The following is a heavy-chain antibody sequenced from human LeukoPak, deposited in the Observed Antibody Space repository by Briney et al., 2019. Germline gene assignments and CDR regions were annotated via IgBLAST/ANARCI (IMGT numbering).Heavy chain of an antibody. J-gene: IGHJ4*02. CDR3: AKVWRVLYISGSSRGLDH. CDR1: VFSFNDYV. D-gene: IGHD3-10*01. Sequence: ETSLRLSCAASVFSFNDYVIHWVRQAPGKGLEGVAAISYDCQNKFFAGSVKGRFTISRDNSKNTLYLQMNSLRPEDTAVDYCAKVWRVLYISGSSRGLDHWGQGALVIVSS. V-gene: IGHV3-30*18. CDR2: ISYDCQNK.